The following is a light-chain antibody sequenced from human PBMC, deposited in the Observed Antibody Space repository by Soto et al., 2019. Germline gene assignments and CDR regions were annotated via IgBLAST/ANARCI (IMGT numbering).Light chain of an antibody. CDR2: LGS. V-gene: IGKV2-28*01. CDR3: QQYNSYSRT. Sequence: DIVMTQSPLSLPVTPVEPASISCSSSQSLLHSNGNKYLDWYLQKPGQSPQLLIYLGSKRASGVPDRFSGSGSGTEFTLTISSLQSEDFATYYCQQYNSYSRTFGQGTKVDIK. CDR1: QSLLHSNGNKY. J-gene: IGKJ1*01.